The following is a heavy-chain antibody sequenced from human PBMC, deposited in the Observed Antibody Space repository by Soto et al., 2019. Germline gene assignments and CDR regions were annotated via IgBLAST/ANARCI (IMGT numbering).Heavy chain of an antibody. CDR1: GFTFSSYA. D-gene: IGHD3-22*01. Sequence: PGGSLRLSCAASGFTFSSYAMSWVRQAPGKGLEWVSAISGSGSNIYFADSVKGRFTISRDNAKNTLYLQMNSLRAEDTAVYYCARDLRHYDSSDAEGYWGQGTLVTVSS. CDR2: ISGSGSNI. CDR3: ARDLRHYDSSDAEGY. V-gene: IGHV3-23*01. J-gene: IGHJ4*02.